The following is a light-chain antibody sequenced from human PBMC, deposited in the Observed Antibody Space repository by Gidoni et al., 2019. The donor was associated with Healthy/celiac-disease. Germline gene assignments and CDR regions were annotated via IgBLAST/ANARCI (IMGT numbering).Light chain of an antibody. CDR3: QAWDSSVV. Sequence: SYELPQPPSVYVSPGQTASITCSGDKLGDKYACWYQQKPGQYPVLVIYQDSKRPSGIPERFSGSNSGNTATLTISGTQAMDEADYYWQAWDSSVVFGGGTKLTVL. J-gene: IGLJ2*01. CDR2: QDS. CDR1: KLGDKY. V-gene: IGLV3-1*01.